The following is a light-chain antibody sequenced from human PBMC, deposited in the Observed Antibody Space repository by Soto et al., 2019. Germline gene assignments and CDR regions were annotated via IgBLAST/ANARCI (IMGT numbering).Light chain of an antibody. CDR1: QSVSSSY. CDR2: GAS. Sequence: EIVLTQSSGTLSLSPGERATLSCRASQSVSSSYLAWYQQKPGQAPRLLIYGASSRATGIPDRFSGSGSGTDFTLTSSRLEPEDFAVYYCQQSGSSPNTFGQGTKLEIK. V-gene: IGKV3-20*01. J-gene: IGKJ2*01. CDR3: QQSGSSPNT.